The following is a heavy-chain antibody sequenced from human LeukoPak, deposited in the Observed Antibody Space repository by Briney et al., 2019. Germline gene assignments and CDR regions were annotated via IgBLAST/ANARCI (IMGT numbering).Heavy chain of an antibody. J-gene: IGHJ4*02. CDR2: MNPNSGNT. Sequence: ASVKVSCKASGYTFTSHDINWVRQATGQGLEWMGWMNPNSGNTGYAQKFQGRVTMTRDTSINTAYLELYSLRSEDTAVYYCARGYSPTLRTTGNDYWGQGTLVTVSS. CDR3: ARGYSPTLRTTGNDY. D-gene: IGHD1-1*01. V-gene: IGHV1-8*01. CDR1: GYTFTSHD.